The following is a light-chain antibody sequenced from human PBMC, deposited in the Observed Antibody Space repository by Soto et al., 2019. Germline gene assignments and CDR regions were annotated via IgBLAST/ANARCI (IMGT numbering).Light chain of an antibody. V-gene: IGKV3-15*01. CDR1: QSVRSD. Sequence: EIVMTQSPATLSVSPGERATLSCRASQSVRSDLAWYQQKVGQAPRLLIYGAGNRAMGIPARFSGSRSGTGFTRTSIALPSDDFAVYYSHQDKDWPTWTFGQGTKVEIK. J-gene: IGKJ1*01. CDR3: HQDKDWPTWT. CDR2: GAG.